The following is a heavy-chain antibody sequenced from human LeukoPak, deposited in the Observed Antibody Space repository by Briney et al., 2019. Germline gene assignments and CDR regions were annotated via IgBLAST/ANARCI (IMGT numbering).Heavy chain of an antibody. J-gene: IGHJ3*01. Sequence: GGSLRLSCAASGFTFSSYGMHWVRQAPGKGLEWVAVISYDGSNKYYADSVKGRFTISRDNSKNTLYLQMNSLRAEDTAVYYCAKVPGSGTWGQGTMVTVSS. D-gene: IGHD6-25*01. CDR3: AKVPGSGT. V-gene: IGHV3-30*18. CDR1: GFTFSSYG. CDR2: ISYDGSNK.